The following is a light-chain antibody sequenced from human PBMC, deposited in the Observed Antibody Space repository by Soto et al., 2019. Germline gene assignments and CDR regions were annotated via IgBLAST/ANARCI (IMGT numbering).Light chain of an antibody. Sequence: EIVLTQSPGTLSLSPGERATLSCRASQSVSSSSLAWYQQKPGQAPRLLIYGASSRATGIPDRFSGSGSGTDFTLTISRLEPEDIAVYYWQQYGTSPRTFGQGTKVEIK. V-gene: IGKV3-20*01. J-gene: IGKJ1*01. CDR1: QSVSSSS. CDR2: GAS. CDR3: QQYGTSPRT.